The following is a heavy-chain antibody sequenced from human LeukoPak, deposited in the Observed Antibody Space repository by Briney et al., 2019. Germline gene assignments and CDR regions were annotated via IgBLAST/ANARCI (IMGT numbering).Heavy chain of an antibody. CDR2: IRYDGSNK. CDR3: ARGGSRRLSPVDY. CDR1: GFTFSSYG. V-gene: IGHV3-30*02. Sequence: GGSLRLSCAASGFTFSSYGIHWVRQAPGKGLEWVAFIRYDGSNKYYADSVKGRFTISRDNSKNTLYLQMNSLRAEDTAVYYCARGGSRRLSPVDYCGQGTLVTVSS. J-gene: IGHJ4*02. D-gene: IGHD3-16*01.